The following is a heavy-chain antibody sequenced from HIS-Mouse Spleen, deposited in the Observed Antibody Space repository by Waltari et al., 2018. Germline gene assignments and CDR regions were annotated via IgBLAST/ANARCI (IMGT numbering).Heavy chain of an antibody. V-gene: IGHV4-34*01. Sequence: QVQLQQWGAGLLKPSETLSLTCAVYGGSFSVSYWTWIRQPPGKGLEWIGEINHSGSTNYNPSLKSRVTISVDTSKNQFSLKLSSVTAADTAVYYCARSKGYCSSTSCYYFDYWGQGTLVTVSS. CDR2: INHSGST. CDR1: GGSFSVSY. J-gene: IGHJ4*02. D-gene: IGHD2-2*01. CDR3: ARSKGYCSSTSCYYFDY.